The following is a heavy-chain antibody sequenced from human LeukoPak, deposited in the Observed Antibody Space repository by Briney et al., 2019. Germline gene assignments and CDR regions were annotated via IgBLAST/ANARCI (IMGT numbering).Heavy chain of an antibody. CDR3: ARRSMTGTYYFDY. J-gene: IGHJ4*02. CDR2: LSANGADT. V-gene: IGHV3-23*01. CDR1: EFTFNNYA. D-gene: IGHD1-1*01. Sequence: GGSLRLSCAASEFTFNNYAMSWVRQAPGKGLEWVSSLSANGADTYSADSVKGRFIISRDNSKNTLYLQVNSLRPEDTAVYYCARRSMTGTYYFDYWGQGTLVTVSS.